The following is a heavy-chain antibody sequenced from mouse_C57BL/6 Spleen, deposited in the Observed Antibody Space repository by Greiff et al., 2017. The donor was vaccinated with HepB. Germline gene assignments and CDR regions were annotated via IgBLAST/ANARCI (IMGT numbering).Heavy chain of an antibody. CDR1: GYTFTDYY. CDR3: ARTYDYDRNWYFDV. Sequence: EVQLQQSGPELVKPGASVKISCKASGYTFTDYYMNWVKQSHGKSLEWIGDINPNNGGTSYNQKLKGKATLTVDKSSSTAYMELRSLTSEDSAVYYCARTYDYDRNWYFDVWGTGTTVTVSS. V-gene: IGHV1-26*01. CDR2: INPNNGGT. J-gene: IGHJ1*03. D-gene: IGHD2-4*01.